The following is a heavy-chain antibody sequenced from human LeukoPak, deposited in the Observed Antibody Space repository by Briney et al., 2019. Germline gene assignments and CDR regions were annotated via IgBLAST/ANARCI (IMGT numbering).Heavy chain of an antibody. V-gene: IGHV1-2*02. CDR3: ATVSVSSSSGFDY. Sequence: VASVKVSCKASGYTFTGYYMYWVRQAPGQGLEWMGWINPNSGGTKYGQKFQGRIIMTSDTSTSTAYMELSSLRSDDTAVFYCATVSVSSSSGFDYWGQGTLVTVSS. D-gene: IGHD6-6*01. CDR2: INPNSGGT. CDR1: GYTFTGYY. J-gene: IGHJ4*02.